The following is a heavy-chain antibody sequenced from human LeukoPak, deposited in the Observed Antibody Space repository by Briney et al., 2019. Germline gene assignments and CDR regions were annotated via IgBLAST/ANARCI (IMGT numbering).Heavy chain of an antibody. CDR2: INHSGST. J-gene: IGHJ4*02. CDR3: ARGDSSGYSPY. V-gene: IGHV4-34*01. D-gene: IGHD3-22*01. CDR1: GGSFSGYY. Sequence: SETLSLTCAVYGGSFSGYYWSWIRQPPGKGLEWIGEINHSGSTNYNPSPKSRATISVDTSKNQFSLKLSSVTAADTAVYYCARGDSSGYSPYWGQGTLVTVSS.